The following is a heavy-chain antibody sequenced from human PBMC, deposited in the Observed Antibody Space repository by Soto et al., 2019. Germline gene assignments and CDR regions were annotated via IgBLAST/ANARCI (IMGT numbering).Heavy chain of an antibody. V-gene: IGHV4-39*01. CDR3: ARHGPIVVVVAATLQADAFDI. CDR1: GGSISSSSYY. CDR2: IYYSGST. D-gene: IGHD2-15*01. J-gene: IGHJ3*02. Sequence: SETLSLTCTVSGGSISSSSYYWGWIRQPPGKGLEWIGSIYYSGSTYYNPSPKSRVTISVDTSKNQFSLKLSSVTAADTAVYYCARHGPIVVVVAATLQADAFDIWGQGTMVTVS.